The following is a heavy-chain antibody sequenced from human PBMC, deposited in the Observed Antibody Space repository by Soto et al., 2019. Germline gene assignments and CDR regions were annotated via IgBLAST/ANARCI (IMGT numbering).Heavy chain of an antibody. CDR1: GGSSSGYY. CDR2: INHSGST. Sequence: SETLALTCAVYGGSSSGYYWSWIRQPPGKGLEWIGEINHSGSTNYNPSLKSRVAISVDTSKNQFSLKLSSVTAADTAVYYCARVKRGIVVVTATFDYCGQGPLVTVSS. D-gene: IGHD2-21*02. J-gene: IGHJ4*02. V-gene: IGHV4-34*01. CDR3: ARVKRGIVVVTATFDY.